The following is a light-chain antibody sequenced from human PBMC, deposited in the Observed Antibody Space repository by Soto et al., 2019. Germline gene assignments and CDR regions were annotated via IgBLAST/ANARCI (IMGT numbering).Light chain of an antibody. Sequence: EIVLTQSPATLSLSPGERATLSCMASQSVSRYLAWYQQKPGQAPRLLIYDASNRATGIPARFSGSGSGTDFTLTISSLEPEYFAVYYCQQRSDWPSTFGGGTKVQIK. CDR2: DAS. V-gene: IGKV3-11*01. CDR3: QQRSDWPST. CDR1: QSVSRY. J-gene: IGKJ4*01.